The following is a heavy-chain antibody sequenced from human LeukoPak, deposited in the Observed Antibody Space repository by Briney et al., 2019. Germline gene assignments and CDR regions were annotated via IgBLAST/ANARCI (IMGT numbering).Heavy chain of an antibody. CDR1: GFTFSSYA. Sequence: GGSLRLSCAASGFTFSSYAMSWVRQVPGKGLEWVSAISGSGGSTYYADSVKGRFTISRDNSKNTLYLQMNSLRAEDTAVYYCAKPASSIAARPTGGFDPWGQGTLVTVSS. V-gene: IGHV3-23*01. J-gene: IGHJ5*02. D-gene: IGHD6-6*01. CDR2: ISGSGGST. CDR3: AKPASSIAARPTGGFDP.